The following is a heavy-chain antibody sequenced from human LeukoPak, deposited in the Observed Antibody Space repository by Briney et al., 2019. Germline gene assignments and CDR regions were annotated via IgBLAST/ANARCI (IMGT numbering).Heavy chain of an antibody. CDR1: GFTFSSYG. CDR3: ARDWIAARPVSYWFDP. V-gene: IGHV3-33*01. CDR2: IWYDGSNK. Sequence: GRSLRLSCAASGFTFSSYGMHWVRQAQGKGLEWVAVIWYDGSNKYYADSVKGRFTISRDNSKNTLYLQMNSLRAEDTAVYYCARDWIAARPVSYWFDPWGQGTLVTVSS. D-gene: IGHD6-6*01. J-gene: IGHJ5*02.